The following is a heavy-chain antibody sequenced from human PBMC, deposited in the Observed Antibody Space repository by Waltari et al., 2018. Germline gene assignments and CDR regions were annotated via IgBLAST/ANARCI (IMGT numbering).Heavy chain of an antibody. J-gene: IGHJ6*02. CDR2: IYYSGST. Sequence: QVQLQESGPGLVTPSETLSLTCTVSGGSISSYYWSWIRQPPGKGLEWIGYIYYSGSTNYNPSLKSRVTISVDTSKNQFSLKLSSVTAADTAVYYCARRGSGYYYYYGMDVWGQGTTVTVSS. CDR1: GGSISSYY. V-gene: IGHV4-59*01. CDR3: ARRGSGYYYYYGMDV. D-gene: IGHD3-10*01.